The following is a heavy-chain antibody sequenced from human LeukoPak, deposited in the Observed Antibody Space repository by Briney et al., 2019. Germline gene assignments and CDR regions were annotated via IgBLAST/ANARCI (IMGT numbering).Heavy chain of an antibody. V-gene: IGHV3-33*01. CDR3: AREEVITLYYFDY. D-gene: IGHD3-22*01. CDR2: IWYDGSNK. CDR1: GFTFSSYG. J-gene: IGHJ4*02. Sequence: PGGSLRLSCAASGFTFSSYGMHWVRQAPGKGLEWVAVIWYDGSNKYYADSVKGRFTISRDNSKNTLYLQMNGLRAEDTAVYYCAREEVITLYYFDYWGQGTLVTVSS.